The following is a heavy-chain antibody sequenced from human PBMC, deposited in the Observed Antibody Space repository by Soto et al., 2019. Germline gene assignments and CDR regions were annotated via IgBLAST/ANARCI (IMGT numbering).Heavy chain of an antibody. J-gene: IGHJ6*02. D-gene: IGHD6-19*01. CDR1: GFTFSSYA. Sequence: EVQLLESGGGLVQPGGSLRLSCAASGFTFSSYAMSWVRQAPGQGLEWVSAISGSGGSTYYADSVTGRFTISRDNSKNTLYLQMNRLRAEDTAVYYCAKYGRWLVHFYYYGMDVWGQGTTVTVSS. CDR3: AKYGRWLVHFYYYGMDV. V-gene: IGHV3-23*01. CDR2: ISGSGGST.